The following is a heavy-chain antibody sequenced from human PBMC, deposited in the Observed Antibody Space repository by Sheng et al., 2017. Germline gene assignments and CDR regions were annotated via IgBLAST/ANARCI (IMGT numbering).Heavy chain of an antibody. CDR3: ARDTWGQDYKKLDY. J-gene: IGHJ4*02. CDR2: IWNDGSKD. D-gene: IGHD4-4*01. V-gene: IGHV3-33*01. Sequence: QVQLVESGGGVVQPGRSLRLSCSGSGFRFSTNGIHWVRQAPGKGLEWVAVIWNDGSKDYYADSVRGRFSVYRDNSRDTAYLRMNSLRVEDTAVYYCARDTWGQDYKKLDYWGRGNPRSPSPQ. CDR1: GFRFSTNG.